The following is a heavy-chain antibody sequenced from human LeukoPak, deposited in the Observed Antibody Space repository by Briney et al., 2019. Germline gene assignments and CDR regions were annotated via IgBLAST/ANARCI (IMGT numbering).Heavy chain of an antibody. CDR2: VWYDGSNK. CDR3: ARDMSGSLDY. CDR1: GFTFSSYG. J-gene: IGHJ4*02. D-gene: IGHD1-26*01. V-gene: IGHV3-33*01. Sequence: GRSLRLSCAASGFTFSSYGMHWVRQAPGKGLEWVAVVWYDGSNKYYADSVKGRFTISRDNSKNTLYLQMNSLRAEDTAVYYCARDMSGSLDYWGQGTLVTVSS.